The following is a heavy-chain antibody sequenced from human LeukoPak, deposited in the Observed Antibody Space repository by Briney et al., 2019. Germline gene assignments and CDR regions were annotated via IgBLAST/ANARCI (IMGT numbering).Heavy chain of an antibody. CDR2: IGSDNKP. CDR3: AREYRAVAARYWAFDI. CDR1: GFTFSAYA. Sequence: PGGSLRLSCEASGFTFSAYAMTWVRQAPGQGLEWVSSIGSDNKPHYSESVKGRFAISRDNSKSMLFLQLNSLRAEDTALYYCAREYRAVAARYWAFDIWGQGTMVTVSS. J-gene: IGHJ3*02. D-gene: IGHD6-19*01. V-gene: IGHV3-23*01.